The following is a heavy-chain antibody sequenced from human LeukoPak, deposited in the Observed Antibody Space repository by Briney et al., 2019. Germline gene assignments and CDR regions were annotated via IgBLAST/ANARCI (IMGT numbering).Heavy chain of an antibody. CDR2: ISDNEGSS. CDR1: GFTFNYYA. J-gene: IGHJ4*02. D-gene: IGHD5-18*01. CDR3: ARHDSFIPY. V-gene: IGHV3-23*01. Sequence: GGSLRLSCAASGFTFNYYAMSWVRQAPGKGLEWVSGISDNEGSSYYTDSVKGRFTISRDNTKNTVYLQMNNLRPDDTAVYFCARHDSFIPYWGQGTLVTVSS.